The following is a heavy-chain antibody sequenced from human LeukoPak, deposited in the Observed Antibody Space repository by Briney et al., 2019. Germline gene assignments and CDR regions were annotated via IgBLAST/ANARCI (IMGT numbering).Heavy chain of an antibody. CDR1: GFTFTDYW. CDR2: IRQDGSEK. D-gene: IGHD5-12*01. J-gene: IGHJ4*02. V-gene: IGHV3-7*03. Sequence: GGSLRLSCAVSGFTFTDYWMNWVRLAPGKELEWVASIRQDGSEKTYVDSVKGRFTISRDTSKNTLYLQMNSLRAADTAVYYCAKGRGAGYSGYDFEYWGQGTLVTVSS. CDR3: AKGRGAGYSGYDFEY.